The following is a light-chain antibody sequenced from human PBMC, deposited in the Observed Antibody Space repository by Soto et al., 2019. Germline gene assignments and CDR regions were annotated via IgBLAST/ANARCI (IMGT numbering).Light chain of an antibody. J-gene: IGKJ1*01. CDR3: QQYNNWPPT. CDR1: QSVISK. Sequence: EIVMTQSPATLSVSPGESATLSCRASQSVISKLAWYQQKPGQAPRLLIYGASTRSTGIPARFSGSGSGTEFILTISSLQSEDFGVYYWQQYNNWPPTFGQGTKVEIE. V-gene: IGKV3-15*01. CDR2: GAS.